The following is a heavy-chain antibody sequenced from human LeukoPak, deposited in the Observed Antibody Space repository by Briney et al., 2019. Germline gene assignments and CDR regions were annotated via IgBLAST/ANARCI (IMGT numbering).Heavy chain of an antibody. CDR3: ASNDHYYGSGSYYNGDY. Sequence: SETPSLTCTVSGGSISSSSYYWGWIRQPPGKGLEWIGSIYYSGSTYYNPSLKSRVTISVDTSKNQFSLKLSSVTAADTAVYYCASNDHYYGSGSYYNGDYWGQGTLVTVSS. J-gene: IGHJ4*02. CDR2: IYYSGST. D-gene: IGHD3-10*01. CDR1: GGSISSSSYY. V-gene: IGHV4-39*01.